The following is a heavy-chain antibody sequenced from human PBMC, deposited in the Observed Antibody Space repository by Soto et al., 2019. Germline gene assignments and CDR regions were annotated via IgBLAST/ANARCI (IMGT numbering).Heavy chain of an antibody. J-gene: IGHJ4*01. CDR2: IYHGGTT. V-gene: IGHV4-38-2*01. Sequence: PSETRSLTCPVCGYSIRSGYYWAWILQPPGKGPEWIASIYHGGTTFYNPSLKSRITISVDTSNNQFSLKLTSVTAADTAVYYCERVHVMVVAGSTFDYWRHGTLITVS. CDR1: GYSIRSGYY. D-gene: IGHD6-19*01. CDR3: ERVHVMVVAGSTFDY.